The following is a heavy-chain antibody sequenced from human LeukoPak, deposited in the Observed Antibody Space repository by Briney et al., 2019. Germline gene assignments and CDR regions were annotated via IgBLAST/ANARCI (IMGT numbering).Heavy chain of an antibody. CDR3: AREYYASSGPVGY. CDR1: GYTFTGYY. V-gene: IGHV1-2*02. CDR2: INPNSGGT. J-gene: IGHJ4*02. D-gene: IGHD3-22*01. Sequence: ASVKVSCKASGYTFTGYYMHWVRQAPGQGLEWMGWINPNSGGTNYAQKFQGRVTMTRDTSISTAYMELSRLRSDDTAVYYCAREYYASSGPVGYWGQGTLVTVSS.